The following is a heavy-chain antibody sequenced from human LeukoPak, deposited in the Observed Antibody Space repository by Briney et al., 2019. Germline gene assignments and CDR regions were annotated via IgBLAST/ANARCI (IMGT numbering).Heavy chain of an antibody. CDR3: AWRIAAAGTYYYGMDV. J-gene: IGHJ6*02. D-gene: IGHD6-13*01. Sequence: GASVTVSCKASGYTFTSYAISWVRQAPGEGLEWMGRIIPILGIANYAQKFKGRVTITADKSTRTAYMELSSLRSEDTAVYYCAWRIAAAGTYYYGMDVWGQGTTVTVSS. CDR2: IIPILGIA. CDR1: GYTFTSYA. V-gene: IGHV1-69*04.